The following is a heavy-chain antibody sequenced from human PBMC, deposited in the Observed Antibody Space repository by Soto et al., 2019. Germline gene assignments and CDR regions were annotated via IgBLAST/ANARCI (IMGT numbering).Heavy chain of an antibody. D-gene: IGHD2-2*01. CDR1: GGTFSSYA. CDR2: IIPIFGTA. J-gene: IGHJ5*02. V-gene: IGHV1-69*13. Sequence: SVKVSCKASGGTFSSYAISWVRQAPGQGLEWMGGIIPIFGTANYAQKFQGRVTITADESTSTAYMELSSLRSEDTAVYYCARASRRYCSSTSCYYNWFDPWGQGTLVTSPQ. CDR3: ARASRRYCSSTSCYYNWFDP.